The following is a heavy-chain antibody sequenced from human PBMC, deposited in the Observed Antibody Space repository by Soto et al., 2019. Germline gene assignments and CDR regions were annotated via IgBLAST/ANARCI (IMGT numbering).Heavy chain of an antibody. J-gene: IGHJ6*01. V-gene: IGHV1-46*01. CDR1: SGTFASSY. CDR2: INPHSGGT. Sequence: ASVTVSCKGSSGTFASSYRHWVRQAPGEGRELMGIINPHSGGTSYVQNLQGRVTMTRDTSTRTVYMELNSLRSYDTALYYWVSGTGASGLVVCAQGTSVTVSS. D-gene: IGHD1-1*01. CDR3: VSGTGASGLVV.